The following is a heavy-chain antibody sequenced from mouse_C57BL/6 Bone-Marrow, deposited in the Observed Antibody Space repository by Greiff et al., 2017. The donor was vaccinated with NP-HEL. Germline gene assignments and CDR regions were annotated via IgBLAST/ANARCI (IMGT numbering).Heavy chain of an antibody. CDR1: GYTFTSYG. D-gene: IGHD3-2*02. J-gene: IGHJ3*01. CDR2: IYPRSGNT. V-gene: IGHV1-81*01. Sequence: QVQLKQSGAELARPGASVKLSCKASGYTFTSYGISWVKQRTGQGLEWIGEIYPRSGNTYYNEKFKGTATLTADKSSSTAYMELRSLTSEDSAVYFCARGEGQLRLRPPWFAYWGQGTLVTVSA. CDR3: ARGEGQLRLRPPWFAY.